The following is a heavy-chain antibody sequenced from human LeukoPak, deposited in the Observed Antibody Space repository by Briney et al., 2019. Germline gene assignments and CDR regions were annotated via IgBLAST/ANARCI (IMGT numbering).Heavy chain of an antibody. CDR3: ARGAFSCSSTSCYKYYGMDV. J-gene: IGHJ6*02. V-gene: IGHV1-8*01. D-gene: IGHD2-2*02. CDR1: GYTFTSYD. CDR2: MNPNSGNT. Sequence: AASVKVSCKASGYTFTSYDINWVRQATGQGLEWMGWMNPNSGNTGYAQKFQGRVTMTRNTSISTAYMELCSLRSEDTAVYYCARGAFSCSSTSCYKYYGMDVWGQGTTVTVSS.